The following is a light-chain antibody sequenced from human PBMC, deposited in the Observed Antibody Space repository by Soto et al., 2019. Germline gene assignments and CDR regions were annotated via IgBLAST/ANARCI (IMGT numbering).Light chain of an antibody. V-gene: IGLV2-14*03. J-gene: IGLJ1*01. CDR3: ISYTTISTYV. CDR2: DVS. CDR1: SSDVGSYNY. Sequence: QSVLTQPASVSGSPGQSIAISCTGTSSDVGSYNYVSWYQHHPGKAPKVMIYDVSSRPSGVSNRFSGSKSGNTASLTFSGLQAEDEADYYCISYTTISTYVFGTGTKVTVL.